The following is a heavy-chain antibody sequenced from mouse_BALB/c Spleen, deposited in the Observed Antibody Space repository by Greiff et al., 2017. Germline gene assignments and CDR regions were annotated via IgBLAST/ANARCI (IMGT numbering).Heavy chain of an antibody. CDR1: GYAFTSYN. CDR3: ARSTMITSPYAMDY. J-gene: IGHJ4*01. V-gene: IGHV1S135*01. CDR2: IDPYNGGT. Sequence: EVKVVESGPELVKPGASVKVSCKASGYAFTSYNMYWVKQSHGKSLEWIGYIDPYNGGTSYNQKFKGKATLTVDKSSSTAYMHLNSLTSEDSAVYYCARSTMITSPYAMDYWGQGTSVTVSS. D-gene: IGHD2-4*01.